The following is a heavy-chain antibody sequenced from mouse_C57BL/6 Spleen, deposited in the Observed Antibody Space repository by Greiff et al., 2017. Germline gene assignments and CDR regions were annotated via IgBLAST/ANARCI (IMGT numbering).Heavy chain of an antibody. V-gene: IGHV1-52*01. J-gene: IGHJ1*03. CDR3: ARDCSNDAYFEV. D-gene: IGHD2-12*01. Sequence: QVQLQQPGAELVRPGSSVKLSCKASGYTFTSYWMHWVKQRPIQGLEWIGNIDPSDSETHYNQKFKDKATLTVDKSSSTAYLELSSLTSEDSAVYYCARDCSNDAYFEVWGTGTTVTVSS. CDR1: GYTFTSYW. CDR2: IDPSDSET.